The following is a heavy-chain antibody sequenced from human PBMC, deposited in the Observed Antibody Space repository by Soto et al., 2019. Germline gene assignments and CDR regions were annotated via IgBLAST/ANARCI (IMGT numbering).Heavy chain of an antibody. CDR1: GASISSGGYY. CDR2: INHSGST. J-gene: IGHJ6*02. D-gene: IGHD3-10*01. Sequence: SETLSLTCSVSGASISSGGYYWNWIRQPPGKGLEWIVEINHSGSTNYNPSLKSRVTISVDTSKNQFSLKLSSVTAADTAVYYCARVSGIYYYGMDVWGQGTTVTVS. CDR3: ARVSGIYYYGMDV. V-gene: IGHV4-34*01.